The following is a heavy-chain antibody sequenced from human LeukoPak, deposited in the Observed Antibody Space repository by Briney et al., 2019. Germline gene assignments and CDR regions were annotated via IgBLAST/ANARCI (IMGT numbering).Heavy chain of an antibody. D-gene: IGHD5-18*01. V-gene: IGHV3-13*01. Sequence: GGSLRLSCAASGFTFSNYDMHWVRQATGKGLEWVSAIGTAGDTYYPGSVKGRFTISRENAKNSLYLQMNSLRAGDTAVYYCARGKYSYGGSFDYWGQGTLVTVSS. CDR2: IGTAGDT. CDR1: GFTFSNYD. CDR3: ARGKYSYGGSFDY. J-gene: IGHJ4*02.